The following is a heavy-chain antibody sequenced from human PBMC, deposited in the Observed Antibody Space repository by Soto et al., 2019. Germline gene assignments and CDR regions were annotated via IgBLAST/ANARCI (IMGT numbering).Heavy chain of an antibody. CDR2: ISYDGSNK. Sequence: QVQLVESGGGVVQPGRSLRLSCAASGFTFSSYAMHWVRQAPGKGLEWVAVISYDGSNKYYADSVKGRFTISRDNSKNTLYLQMNSLRAEDTAVYYCARDGDYDFWSVHNTSAFDIWGQGTMVTVSS. V-gene: IGHV3-30-3*01. D-gene: IGHD3-3*01. CDR1: GFTFSSYA. CDR3: ARDGDYDFWSVHNTSAFDI. J-gene: IGHJ3*02.